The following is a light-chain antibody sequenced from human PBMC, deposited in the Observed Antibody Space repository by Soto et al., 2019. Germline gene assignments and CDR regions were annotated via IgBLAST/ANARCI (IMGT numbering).Light chain of an antibody. CDR3: CSYAGTYTVV. Sequence: QSALTQPRSVSGSPGQSVTISCTGTSSDVGHYNYVSWYQHHPGKAPKLIIYDVSKRPSGVPDRFSGSKSGSTASLTISGLQTEDEADYHCCSYAGTYTVVFGGGTKLTVL. CDR2: DVS. CDR1: SSDVGHYNY. V-gene: IGLV2-11*01. J-gene: IGLJ2*01.